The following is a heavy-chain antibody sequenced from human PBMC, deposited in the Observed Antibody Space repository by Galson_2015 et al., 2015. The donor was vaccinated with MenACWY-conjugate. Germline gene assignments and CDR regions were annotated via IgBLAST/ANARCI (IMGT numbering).Heavy chain of an antibody. J-gene: IGHJ4*02. CDR3: TSRLIGVIAAFDY. CDR2: IRSKGFGETT. Sequence: SLRLSCATSGFSFGDYTLSWVRQAPGKGLEWVGFIRSKGFGETTEYAAPVKDRFTISRDDSTRIAYLQMNSLKTDDTAVCYCTSRLIGVIAAFDYWGQGTLVTVSS. V-gene: IGHV3-49*04. D-gene: IGHD3-22*01. CDR1: GFSFGDYT.